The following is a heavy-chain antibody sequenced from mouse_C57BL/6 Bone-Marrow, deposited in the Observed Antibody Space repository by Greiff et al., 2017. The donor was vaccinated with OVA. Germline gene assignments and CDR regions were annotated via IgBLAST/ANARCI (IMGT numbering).Heavy chain of an antibody. D-gene: IGHD1-1*01. Sequence: VQLQQSGPGLVQPSQSLSITCTVSGFSLTSYGVHWVRQSPGKGLEWLGVIWRGGSTDYNAAFMSRLSITKDNSKSQVFFKMNSLQADDTAIYYSAKNPGGTTEGFAYWGQGTLVTVSA. CDR1: GFSLTSYG. CDR3: AKNPGGTTEGFAY. CDR2: IWRGGST. J-gene: IGHJ3*01. V-gene: IGHV2-5*01.